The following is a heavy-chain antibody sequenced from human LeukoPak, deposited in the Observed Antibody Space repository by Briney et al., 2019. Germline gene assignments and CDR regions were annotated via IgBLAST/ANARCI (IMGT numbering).Heavy chain of an antibody. CDR2: IYYSGST. Sequence: PSETLSLTCTVSGGSISSSSYYWGWIRQPPGKGLEWIGSIYYSGSTYYNPSLKSRVTISVDTSKNQFSLKLSSVTAADTAVYYCARVTPYSPMSHFDYWGQGTLVTVSS. D-gene: IGHD6-13*01. V-gene: IGHV4-39*07. CDR1: GGSISSSSYY. J-gene: IGHJ4*02. CDR3: ARVTPYSPMSHFDY.